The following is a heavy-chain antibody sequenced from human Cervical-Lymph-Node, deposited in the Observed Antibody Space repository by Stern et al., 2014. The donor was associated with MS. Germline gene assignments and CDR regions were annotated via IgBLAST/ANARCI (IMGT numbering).Heavy chain of an antibody. D-gene: IGHD2-15*01. Sequence: QVTLKESGPSLVKPTQTLALTCTFSGFSLNTSGVIVGWIRQPPGKALEWLAVIYWDNDKRYRPSLKSRLTITKDTSKNQVVLTMTNMDPVDTGTYFCVRPTCGSGRCFDYWGQGTQVTVSS. CDR1: GFSLNTSGVI. CDR3: VRPTCGSGRCFDY. V-gene: IGHV2-5*04. CDR2: IYWDNDK. J-gene: IGHJ4*02.